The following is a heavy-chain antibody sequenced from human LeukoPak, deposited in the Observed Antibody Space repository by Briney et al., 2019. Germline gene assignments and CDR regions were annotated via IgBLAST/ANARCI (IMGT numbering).Heavy chain of an antibody. J-gene: IGHJ4*02. CDR1: GGSISSYY. CDR2: IYTSGST. V-gene: IGHV4-4*07. D-gene: IGHD2-2*01. Sequence: SETLSLTCTVSGGSISSYYWSWIRQPAGKGLEWIGRIYTSGSTNYNPSLKSRVTMSVDTSKNQFSLKLYSVTAADTAVYYCARGPYCISTSCSQYYFDYWGQGTLVTASS. CDR3: ARGPYCISTSCSQYYFDY.